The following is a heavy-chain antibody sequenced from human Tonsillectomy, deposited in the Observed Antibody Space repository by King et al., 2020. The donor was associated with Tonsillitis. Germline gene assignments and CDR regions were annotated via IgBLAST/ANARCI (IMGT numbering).Heavy chain of an antibody. CDR3: ARGTIYCGGDCYDY. CDR2: ISSSSSTI. V-gene: IGHV3-48*02. D-gene: IGHD2-21*01. CDR1: GFTFSSYS. Sequence: VQLVESGGGLVQPGGSLRLSCAASGFTFSSYSMNWVRQAPGKGLEWVSYISSSSSTIYYADSVKGRFTISRDNAKNSLYLQMNSLRDEDTAVCYCARGTIYCGGDCYDYWGQGTLVTVSS. J-gene: IGHJ4*02.